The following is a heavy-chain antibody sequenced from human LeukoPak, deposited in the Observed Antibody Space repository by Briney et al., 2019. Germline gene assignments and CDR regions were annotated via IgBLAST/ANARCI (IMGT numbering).Heavy chain of an antibody. D-gene: IGHD3-10*01. J-gene: IGHJ3*02. CDR2: INWNGGST. Sequence: GGSLRLSCAASGFTFDDYGMSWVRQAPGKGLEWVSGINWNGGSTGYADSVKGRFTISGDNAKNSLYLQMNSLRAEDTALYYCAREPYGSGSYGAFDIWGQGTMVTVSS. CDR3: AREPYGSGSYGAFDI. V-gene: IGHV3-20*04. CDR1: GFTFDDYG.